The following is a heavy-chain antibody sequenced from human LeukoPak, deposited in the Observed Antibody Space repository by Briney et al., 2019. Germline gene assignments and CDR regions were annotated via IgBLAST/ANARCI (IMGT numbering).Heavy chain of an antibody. J-gene: IGHJ4*02. Sequence: GGSLRLSCAASGFTFSSYAMSWVRQAPGKGREWVSAIGGSGGSTYYADSVKGRFTISRDNSKNTLYLQMNSLRAEDTAVYYCARDHRWGLWTHWGQGTLVTVSS. D-gene: IGHD1-26*01. V-gene: IGHV3-23*01. CDR3: ARDHRWGLWTH. CDR2: IGGSGGST. CDR1: GFTFSSYA.